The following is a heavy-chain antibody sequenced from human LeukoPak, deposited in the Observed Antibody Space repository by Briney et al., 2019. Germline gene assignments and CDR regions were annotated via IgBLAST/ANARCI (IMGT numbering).Heavy chain of an antibody. D-gene: IGHD2-2*01. CDR2: MNPNSGNT. Sequence: GASVKVSCKASGYTFTSYDINWVRQATGQGLEWMGWMNPNSGNTGYAQKFQGRVTMTRNTSLSTAYMELSSLRSEDTAVYYCARGKDRELLSSEWLFDYWGQGTLVTVSS. J-gene: IGHJ4*02. CDR3: ARGKDRELLSSEWLFDY. V-gene: IGHV1-8*01. CDR1: GYTFTSYD.